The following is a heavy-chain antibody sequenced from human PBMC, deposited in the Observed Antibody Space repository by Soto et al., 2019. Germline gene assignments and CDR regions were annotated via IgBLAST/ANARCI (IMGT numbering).Heavy chain of an antibody. J-gene: IGHJ4*02. V-gene: IGHV4-39*01. D-gene: IGHD4-17*01. CDR3: ARHDYGGFGL. CDR1: GGSISSGGYY. CDR2: IYYSGST. Sequence: PSETLSLTCTVSGGSISSGGYYWSWIRQHPGKGLEWIGSIYYSGSTYYNPSLKSRVTISVDTSKNQFSLKLSSVTAADTAVYYCARHDYGGFGLWGQGTLVTVSS.